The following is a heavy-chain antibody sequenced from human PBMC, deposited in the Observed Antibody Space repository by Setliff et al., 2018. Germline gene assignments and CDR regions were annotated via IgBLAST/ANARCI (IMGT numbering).Heavy chain of an antibody. D-gene: IGHD3-22*01. J-gene: IGHJ4*02. CDR3: ARINFYVSSGYYYAPEL. CDR2: INNYSFNT. Sequence: ASVKVSCKSSGFTFTDYGITWVRQVPGQGLEWMGWINNYSFNTQYAQKFQGRVTVTTDTSTTTAYTELRSLRADDTAVYYCARINFYVSSGYYYAPELWGQGTTVTVSS. V-gene: IGHV1-18*01. CDR1: GFTFTDYG.